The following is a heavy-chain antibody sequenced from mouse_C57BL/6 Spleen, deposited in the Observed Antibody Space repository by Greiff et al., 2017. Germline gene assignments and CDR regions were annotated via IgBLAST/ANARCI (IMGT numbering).Heavy chain of an antibody. D-gene: IGHD2-3*01. J-gene: IGHJ4*01. CDR1: GYTFTDYE. V-gene: IGHV1-15*01. CDR3: RVDGYYYYAMDY. CDR2: IDPETGGT. Sequence: VQLQQSGAELVRPGASVTLSCKASGYTFTDYEMHWVQQTPVHGLEWIGAIDPETGGTAYNQKFKGKAILTADKSSRTAYMEVRSLTSEDSAVYYCRVDGYYYYAMDYWGQGTSGTGSS.